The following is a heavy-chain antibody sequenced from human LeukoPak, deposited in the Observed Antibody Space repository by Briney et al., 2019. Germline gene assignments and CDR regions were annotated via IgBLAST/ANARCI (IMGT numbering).Heavy chain of an antibody. CDR3: AREQANTYYDFWSGQNSLLDY. CDR2: INSDGSST. V-gene: IGHV3-74*01. D-gene: IGHD3-3*01. Sequence: GGSLRLSCAASGFTFSSYWMHWVRQAPGKGLVWVSRINSDGSSTSYADSVKGRFTISRDNAKNTLYLQMNSLRAEDTAVYYCAREQANTYYDFWSGQNSLLDYWGQGTMVTVSS. J-gene: IGHJ4*02. CDR1: GFTFSSYW.